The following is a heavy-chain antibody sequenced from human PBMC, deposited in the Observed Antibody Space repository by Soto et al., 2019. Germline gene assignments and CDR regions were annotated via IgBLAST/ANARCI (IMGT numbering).Heavy chain of an antibody. Sequence: DVQLVESGGGLIQPGASLRLSCAAFGFTISGKKYVAWVRQAPGKGLEWVSALYDLDGSFYAASVKGRFTTSSDSSKTTVYLKMNDLRPDDTAVYYCATWHEREHAYDVWGQGTTVTVSS. CDR3: ATWHEREHAYDV. CDR1: GFTISGKKY. J-gene: IGHJ3*01. D-gene: IGHD1-1*01. CDR2: LYDLDGS. V-gene: IGHV3-53*01.